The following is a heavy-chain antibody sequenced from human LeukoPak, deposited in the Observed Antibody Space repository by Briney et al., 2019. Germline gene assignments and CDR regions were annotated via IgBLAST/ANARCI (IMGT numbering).Heavy chain of an antibody. CDR3: ATFYGDYRMDSFDY. J-gene: IGHJ4*02. V-gene: IGHV4-39*01. CDR2: IYYSGST. CDR1: GGSVSSGGYY. Sequence: SETLSLTCTVSGGSVSSGGYYWSWIRQPPGKGLEWIGSIYYSGSTYYNPSLKSRVTISVDTSKNQFSLKLSSVTAADTAVYYCATFYGDYRMDSFDYWGQGTLVTVSS. D-gene: IGHD4-17*01.